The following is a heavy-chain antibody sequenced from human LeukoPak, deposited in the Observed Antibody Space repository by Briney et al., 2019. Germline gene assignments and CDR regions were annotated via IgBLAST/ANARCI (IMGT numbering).Heavy chain of an antibody. V-gene: IGHV4-34*01. Sequence: PSETPSLTCAVYGGSFSGYYWSWIRQPPGKGLEWIGEINHSGSTNYNPSLKSRVTISVDTSKNQFSLKLSSVTAADTAVYYCARLVGVTMVVVVITAACYWGQGTLVTVSS. J-gene: IGHJ4*02. CDR1: GGSFSGYY. CDR3: ARLVGVTMVVVVITAACY. D-gene: IGHD3-22*01. CDR2: INHSGST.